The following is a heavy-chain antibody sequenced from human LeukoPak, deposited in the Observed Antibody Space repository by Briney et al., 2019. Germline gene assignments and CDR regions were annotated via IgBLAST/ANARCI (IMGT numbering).Heavy chain of an antibody. Sequence: ASVKVSCKASGYTFNNYGISWVRQAPGQGLEWMGWINPNSGGTNYAQKFQGRVTMTRDTSISTAYMELSSLRSEDTAVYYCAREGTMVRGVINKDYYYYYYMDVWAKGTTVTISS. CDR1: GYTFNNYG. V-gene: IGHV1-2*02. CDR2: INPNSGGT. J-gene: IGHJ6*03. CDR3: AREGTMVRGVINKDYYYYYYMDV. D-gene: IGHD3-10*01.